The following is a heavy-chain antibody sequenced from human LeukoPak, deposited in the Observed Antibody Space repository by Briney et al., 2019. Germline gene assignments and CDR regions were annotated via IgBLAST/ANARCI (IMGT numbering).Heavy chain of an antibody. V-gene: IGHV4-34*01. D-gene: IGHD4-11*01. Sequence: SETLSLTCAVYGGSFSNYWSWIRQPPGKGLEWIGEINQRGSTKYNPSLKSRVTISDDTSKKQFSLKLSFVTAADTAVYCCARDRVTTGGFGPRGQGTLVTVSS. CDR3: ARDRVTTGGFGP. CDR2: INQRGST. J-gene: IGHJ5*02. CDR1: GGSFSNY.